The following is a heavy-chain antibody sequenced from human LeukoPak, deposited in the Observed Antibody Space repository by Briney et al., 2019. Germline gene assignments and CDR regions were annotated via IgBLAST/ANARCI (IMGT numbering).Heavy chain of an antibody. D-gene: IGHD2/OR15-2a*01. V-gene: IGHV3-53*01. Sequence: PGGSLRLSCAASGFTVSSNYMTWVRQAPGKGLEWVSVIYTGGSTYYADSVKGRFTISRDNSKNTLYLQMNSLRAEDTAVYYCARDLPNRGFDAFDIWGQGTMVTVSS. CDR1: GFTVSSNY. CDR3: ARDLPNRGFDAFDI. CDR2: IYTGGST. J-gene: IGHJ3*02.